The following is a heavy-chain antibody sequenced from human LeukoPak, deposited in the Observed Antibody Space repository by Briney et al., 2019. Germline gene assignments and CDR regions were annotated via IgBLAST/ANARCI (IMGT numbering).Heavy chain of an antibody. J-gene: IGHJ5*02. V-gene: IGHV3-74*01. CDR1: GFTFSSYW. Sequence: GGSLRLSCAASGFTFSSYWMHWVRQAPGKGLVWVSRINSDGSTTSYADSVKGRFTISRDNAKNTLYLQMNSLRAEDTAVYYCAREPYCGSGGNWFDPWGQGTLVTVSS. CDR2: INSDGSTT. D-gene: IGHD3-10*01. CDR3: AREPYCGSGGNWFDP.